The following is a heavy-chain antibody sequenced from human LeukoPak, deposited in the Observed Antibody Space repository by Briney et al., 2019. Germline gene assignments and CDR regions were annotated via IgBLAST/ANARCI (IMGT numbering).Heavy chain of an antibody. V-gene: IGHV1-69*04. CDR2: IIPILGIA. Sequence: ASVKVSCKASGGTFSSYAISWVRQAPGQGLEWMGRIIPILGIANYAQKFQGRVTITADKSTSTAYMELSSLRSEDTAVYYCTRVCGSGSYYSHCWGQGTLVTVSS. J-gene: IGHJ4*02. CDR1: GGTFSSYA. D-gene: IGHD3-10*01. CDR3: TRVCGSGSYYSHC.